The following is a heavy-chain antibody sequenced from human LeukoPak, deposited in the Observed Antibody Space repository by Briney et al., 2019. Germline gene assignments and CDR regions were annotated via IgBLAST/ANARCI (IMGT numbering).Heavy chain of an antibody. V-gene: IGHV1-24*01. Sequence: ASVKVSCKVSGYTLTELSMHWVRQAPGKGLEWMGGFDPEDGETIYAQKFQGRVTMTEDTSTDTAYMELSSLRSEDTAVYYCANYDFWSGEIDYWGQGTLVTVSS. J-gene: IGHJ4*02. CDR1: GYTLTELS. CDR3: ANYDFWSGEIDY. D-gene: IGHD3-3*01. CDR2: FDPEDGET.